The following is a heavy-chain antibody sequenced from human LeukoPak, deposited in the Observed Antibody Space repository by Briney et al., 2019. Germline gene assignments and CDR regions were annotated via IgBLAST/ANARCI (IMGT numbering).Heavy chain of an antibody. CDR3: ARLAARPSYYFDY. V-gene: IGHV4-31*03. D-gene: IGHD6-6*01. Sequence: SETLSLTCTVSGGSISSGGYYWSWIRQHPGKGLEWIGYIYYSGSTYYNPSLKSRVTISVDTSKNQFSLKLSSVTAADTAVYYCARLAARPSYYFDYWGQGTLVTVPS. CDR2: IYYSGST. J-gene: IGHJ4*02. CDR1: GGSISSGGYY.